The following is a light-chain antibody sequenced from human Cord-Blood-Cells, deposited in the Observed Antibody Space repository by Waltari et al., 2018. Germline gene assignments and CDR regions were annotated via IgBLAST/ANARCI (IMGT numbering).Light chain of an antibody. CDR2: KAS. J-gene: IGKJ1*01. CDR3: QQYNSYPWT. CDR1: QSISSW. V-gene: IGKV1-5*03. Sequence: DIQMTQSPSTLSASVGDRVTITCRASQSISSWLDWYQQKPGKAPKLLIYKASSLESGVPSRFSGSGSGTEFTLIISRLQPDDFATYYCQQYNSYPWTFGQGTKVEIK.